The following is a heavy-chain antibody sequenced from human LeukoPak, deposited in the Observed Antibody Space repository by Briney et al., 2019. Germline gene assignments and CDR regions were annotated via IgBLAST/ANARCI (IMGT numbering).Heavy chain of an antibody. CDR1: GYTFTSYY. V-gene: IGHV1-69*13. CDR2: IIPIFGTA. CDR3: ARGRPRIVGASFDY. J-gene: IGHJ4*02. D-gene: IGHD1-26*01. Sequence: ASVKVSCKASGYTFTSYYMHWARQAPGQGLEWMGGIIPIFGTANYAQKFQGRVTITADESTSTAYMELSSLRSEDTAVYYCARGRPRIVGASFDYWGQGTLVTVSS.